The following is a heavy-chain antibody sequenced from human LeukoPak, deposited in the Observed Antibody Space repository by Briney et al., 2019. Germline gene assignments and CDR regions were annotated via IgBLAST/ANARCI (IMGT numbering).Heavy chain of an antibody. J-gene: IGHJ4*02. V-gene: IGHV1-18*01. D-gene: IGHD1-26*01. CDR2: MNPNSGNT. CDR1: GYTFTSYD. Sequence: ASVKVSFTASGYTFTSYDINWVRQATGQGLEWMGWMNPNSGNTNYAQKLQGRVTMTTDTSTSTAYMELRSLRSDDTAVYYCARDLVGATTFDYWGQGTLVTVSS. CDR3: ARDLVGATTFDY.